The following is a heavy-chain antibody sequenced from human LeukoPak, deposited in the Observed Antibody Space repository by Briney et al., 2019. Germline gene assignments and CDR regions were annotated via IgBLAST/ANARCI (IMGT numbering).Heavy chain of an antibody. CDR2: ISAYNGHT. D-gene: IGHD4-23*01. CDR1: GYTFTSYG. V-gene: IGHV1-18*01. CDR3: ARGKRPDYGGNSCPFPADY. Sequence: ASVKVSCKASGYTFTSYGISWVRQAPGQGLEWMGWISAYNGHTNYAHNLQGRVTMTTDTSTSTAYMELRSLRADDTAVYYCARGKRPDYGGNSCPFPADYWGQGTLVTVSS. J-gene: IGHJ4*02.